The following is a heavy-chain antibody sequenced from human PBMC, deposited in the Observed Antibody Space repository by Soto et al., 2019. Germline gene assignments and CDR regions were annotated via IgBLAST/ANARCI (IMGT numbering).Heavy chain of an antibody. V-gene: IGHV3-30-3*01. CDR2: ISYDGSNK. CDR1: GFTFSSYA. D-gene: IGHD2-8*01. CDR3: ARDPYCTNGVCYTLDY. J-gene: IGHJ4*02. Sequence: VQLVESGGGVVQPGRSLRLSCAASGFTFSSYAMHWVRQAPGKGLEWVAVISYDGSNKYYADSVKGRFTISRDNSKNTLYLQMNSLRAEDTAVYYCARDPYCTNGVCYTLDYWGQGTLVTVSS.